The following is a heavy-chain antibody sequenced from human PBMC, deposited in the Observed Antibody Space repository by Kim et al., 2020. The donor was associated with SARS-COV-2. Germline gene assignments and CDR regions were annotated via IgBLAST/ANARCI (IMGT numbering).Heavy chain of an antibody. D-gene: IGHD2-2*01. Sequence: RFTISRDNAKNSLYLQMNSLRAEDTAVYYCARDKEDCSSTSCYYYYGMDVWGQGTTVTVSS. V-gene: IGHV3-11*05. CDR3: ARDKEDCSSTSCYYYYGMDV. J-gene: IGHJ6*02.